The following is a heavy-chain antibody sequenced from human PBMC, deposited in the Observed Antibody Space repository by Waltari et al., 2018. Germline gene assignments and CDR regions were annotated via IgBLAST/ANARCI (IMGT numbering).Heavy chain of an antibody. D-gene: IGHD2-2*01. J-gene: IGHJ3*02. CDR1: GGSISSSRYY. CDR2: IYYRGST. Sequence: QLQLQESGPGLVKPSETLSLTCTVSGGSISSSRYYWGWIRQPQGKGLEWIGSIYYRGSTYYDPSLKSRAPMSVGTSKSQSSRKLSCVNAADTAVYYCARPGCSSTSCYRADAFDIWGQGTMVTVSS. V-gene: IGHV4-39*01. CDR3: ARPGCSSTSCYRADAFDI.